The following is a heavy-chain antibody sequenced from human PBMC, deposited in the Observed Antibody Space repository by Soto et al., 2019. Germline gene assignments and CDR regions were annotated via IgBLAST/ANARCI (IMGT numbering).Heavy chain of an antibody. V-gene: IGHV1-24*01. D-gene: IGHD2-2*01. CDR2: FDLEDGES. CDR1: GYTLTELS. CDR3: ATALRPPDIVLVPAAWFYYGMDV. J-gene: IGHJ6*02. Sequence: ASVKVSCKVSGYTLTELSMHWVRQAPGKGLEWMGGFDLEDGESIYAQNFQGRVTMTEDTSIDTAYMELSSLRSEDTAVYYCATALRPPDIVLVPAAWFYYGMDVWGQGTTVTVSS.